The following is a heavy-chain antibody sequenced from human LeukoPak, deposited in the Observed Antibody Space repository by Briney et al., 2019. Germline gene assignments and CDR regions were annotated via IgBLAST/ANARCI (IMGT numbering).Heavy chain of an antibody. CDR2: ISGSGGST. CDR1: GFTFSSYA. D-gene: IGHD1-26*01. CDR3: ARGLGAIDAFDI. Sequence: PGGSLRLSCAASGFTFSSYAMSWVRQASGKGLEWVSAISGSGGSTYYADSVKGRFTISRDNSKNTLYLQMNSLRAEDAAVYYCARGLGAIDAFDIWGQGTMVTVSS. J-gene: IGHJ3*02. V-gene: IGHV3-23*01.